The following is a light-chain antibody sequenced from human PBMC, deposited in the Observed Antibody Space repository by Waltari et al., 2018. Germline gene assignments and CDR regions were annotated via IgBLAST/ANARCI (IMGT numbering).Light chain of an antibody. CDR1: QSVGSNY. Sequence: EIVLTQSPGTLSLSPGESATLSCRASQSVGSNYLAWYQQRPGQAPRLLIYGASSRATGIPDRLSGSWSGTDFALSIRRLEHEDFAVYYCQHYARTWAFGQGTKVEIK. V-gene: IGKV3-20*01. CDR3: QHYARTWA. J-gene: IGKJ1*01. CDR2: GAS.